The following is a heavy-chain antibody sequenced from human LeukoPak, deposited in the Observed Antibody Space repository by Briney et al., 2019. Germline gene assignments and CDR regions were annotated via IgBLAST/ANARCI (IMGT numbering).Heavy chain of an antibody. Sequence: GGSLRLSCAGSGFTFSDYYMSWIRQAPGKGLEWVSYISSSSSYTNYADSVKGRFTISRDNAKNSLYLQMNSLRAEDTAVYYCARSPRGITMIVVVITTWFDYWGQGTLVTVSS. CDR1: GFTFSDYY. D-gene: IGHD3-22*01. J-gene: IGHJ4*02. CDR2: ISSSSSYT. CDR3: ARSPRGITMIVVVITTWFDY. V-gene: IGHV3-11*03.